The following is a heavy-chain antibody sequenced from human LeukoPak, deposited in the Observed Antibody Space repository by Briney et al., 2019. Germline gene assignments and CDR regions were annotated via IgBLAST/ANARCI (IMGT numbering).Heavy chain of an antibody. D-gene: IGHD3-10*01. CDR3: ARYAMVRGVIRAPFAFDI. CDR2: IYYSGST. V-gene: IGHV4-59*07. J-gene: IGHJ3*02. CDR1: GGSISSYY. Sequence: SDTLSLTCTVSGGSISSYYWSWIRQPPGKGLEWIGYIYYSGSTNYNPSLKSRVTISVDTSKNQFSLKLSSVTAADTAVYYCARYAMVRGVIRAPFAFDIWGQGTMVTVSS.